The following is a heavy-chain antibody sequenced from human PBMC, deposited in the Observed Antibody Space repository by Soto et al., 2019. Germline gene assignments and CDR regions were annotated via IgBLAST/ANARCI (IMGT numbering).Heavy chain of an antibody. CDR1: GYTFTSYA. J-gene: IGHJ6*03. V-gene: IGHV1-3*01. D-gene: IGHD6-13*01. CDR2: INAGNGNT. CDR3: ARDLPVWIAAAGTSLGYYYYYMDV. Sequence: QVQLVQSGAEVKKPGASVKVSCKASGYTFTSYAMHWVRQAPGQRLEWMGWINAGNGNTKYSQKFQGRGTITRDTSASTAYMELSSLRSEDTAVYYCARDLPVWIAAAGTSLGYYYYYMDVWGKGTTVTVSS.